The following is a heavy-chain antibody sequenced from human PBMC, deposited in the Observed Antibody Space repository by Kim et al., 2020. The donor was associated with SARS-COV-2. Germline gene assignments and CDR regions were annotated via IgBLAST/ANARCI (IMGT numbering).Heavy chain of an antibody. D-gene: IGHD2-21*01. CDR1: GFAFSDYW. J-gene: IGHJ4*02. Sequence: GGSLRLSCAASGFAFSDYWMSWARQAPGKGLEWVANIKGDGTEAYYVDSVKGRFTISRDNAKNSLFLQMNSLRAEDMAVYYCARMYYHNYGGHAAVNYWGQGPLVTVSS. CDR3: ARMYYHNYGGHAAVNY. V-gene: IGHV3-7*01. CDR2: IKGDGTEA.